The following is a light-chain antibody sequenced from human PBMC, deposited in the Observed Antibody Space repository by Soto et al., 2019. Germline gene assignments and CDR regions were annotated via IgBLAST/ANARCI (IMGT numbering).Light chain of an antibody. CDR1: SSDVVGYNY. Sequence: QSAPTQPASVSGSPGQSITISCTGTSSDVVGYNYVSWYQQHPGKAPKFMIYDVSNRPSGVSNRFSGSKSGNTASLTISGLQAEDEADYYCCSYTTSNTRQIVFGTGTKVTVL. J-gene: IGLJ1*01. CDR3: CSYTTSNTRQIV. V-gene: IGLV2-14*01. CDR2: DVS.